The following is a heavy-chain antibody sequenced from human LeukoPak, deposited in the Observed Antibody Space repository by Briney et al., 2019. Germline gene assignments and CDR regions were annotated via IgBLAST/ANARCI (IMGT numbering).Heavy chain of an antibody. CDR1: GGPFSGYY. CDR3: AIAGYYGSGSRYYFDY. J-gene: IGHJ4*02. V-gene: IGHV4-34*01. CDR2: IYYCGST. Sequence: SETLSLTCAVYGGPFSGYYWSWIRQPPGKGLECIGSIYYCGSTYYNPSLKSRVTISVDTSKNQFSLKLSSVTTADTAVYYCAIAGYYGSGSRYYFDYWGQGTLVTVSS. D-gene: IGHD3-10*01.